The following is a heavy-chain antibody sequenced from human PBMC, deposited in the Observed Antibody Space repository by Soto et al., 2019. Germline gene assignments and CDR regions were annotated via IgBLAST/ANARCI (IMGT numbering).Heavy chain of an antibody. CDR3: ARESRSSSWFDL. V-gene: IGHV3-33*01. CDR2: IWYDGSNK. Sequence: GGSLRLSCAASGFTFSSYGMHWVRQAPGKGLEWVAVIWYDGSNKYNADSVKGRFTISRDNSKNTLYLQMNSVRAEDTAVYYCARESRSSSWFDLWGQGTLVTVSS. J-gene: IGHJ5*02. D-gene: IGHD6-13*01. CDR1: GFTFSSYG.